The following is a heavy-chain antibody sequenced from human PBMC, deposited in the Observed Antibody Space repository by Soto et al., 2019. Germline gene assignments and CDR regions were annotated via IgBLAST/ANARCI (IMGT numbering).Heavy chain of an antibody. D-gene: IGHD3-9*01. CDR1: GFTFSSYS. V-gene: IGHV3-21*01. CDR3: ARGRKGDILTGYYDY. Sequence: GGSLRLSCAASGFTFSSYSMNWVRQAPGKGLEWVSSISSSSSYIYYADSVKGRFTISRDNAKNSLYLQMNSLRAEDTAVYYCARGRKGDILTGYYDYWGQGTLVTVSS. CDR2: ISSSSSYI. J-gene: IGHJ4*02.